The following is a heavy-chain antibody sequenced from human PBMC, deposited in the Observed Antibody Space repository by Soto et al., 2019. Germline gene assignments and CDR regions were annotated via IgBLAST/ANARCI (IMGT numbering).Heavy chain of an antibody. J-gene: IGHJ4*02. V-gene: IGHV3-21*01. D-gene: IGHD6-13*01. CDR1: GFTFSSYS. Sequence: EVQLVESGGGLVKPGGSLRLSCAASGFTFSSYSMNWVRQAPGKGLEWVSSISSSSSYIYYADSVKGRFTISRDNAKNSLYLQMNSLRAEDTTVYYCARDLYSSTARYFDYWGQGTLVTVSS. CDR2: ISSSSSYI. CDR3: ARDLYSSTARYFDY.